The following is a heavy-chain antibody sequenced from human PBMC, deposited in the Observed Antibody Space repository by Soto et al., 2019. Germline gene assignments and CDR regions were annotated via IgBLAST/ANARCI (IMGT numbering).Heavy chain of an antibody. J-gene: IGHJ4*02. V-gene: IGHV5-51*01. CDR2: IYPGDSDT. CDR1: GYSFTSYW. D-gene: IGHD6-13*01. CDR3: ARGSYISSWYSLDY. Sequence: PGESLKISCKGSGYSFTSYWIGWVRQMPGKGLGWMGIIYPGDSDTRYSPSFQGQVTMTTDTSTSTASMELRSLRSDDTAVYYCARGSYISSWYSLDYWGQGTLVTVSS.